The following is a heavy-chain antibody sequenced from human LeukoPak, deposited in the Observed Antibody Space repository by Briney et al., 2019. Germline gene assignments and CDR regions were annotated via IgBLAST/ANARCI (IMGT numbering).Heavy chain of an antibody. J-gene: IGHJ4*02. Sequence: GASVKVSCKASGYTFINYAIHWVRQAPGQGLEWMGRINAASDDTKYSQKFQGRVTITRDTSANTAYMEPNSLTSEDTAVYYCARPNSGFVNWGQGTLVTVSS. V-gene: IGHV1-3*01. CDR1: GYTFINYA. CDR3: ARPNSGFVN. CDR2: INAASDDT. D-gene: IGHD5-12*01.